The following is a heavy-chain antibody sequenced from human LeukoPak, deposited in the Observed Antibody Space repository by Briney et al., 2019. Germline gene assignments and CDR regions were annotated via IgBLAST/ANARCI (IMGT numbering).Heavy chain of an antibody. J-gene: IGHJ4*02. Sequence: GRSLRLSCAASRFTFSSYGMHWVRQAPGKGLEWVAVISYDGSNKYYADSVKGRFTISRDNSKNTLYLQMNSLRTEDTAVYYCAKDRQRLIVGATPGLSVSDYWGQGTLVTVSS. CDR2: ISYDGSNK. V-gene: IGHV3-30*18. D-gene: IGHD1-26*01. CDR3: AKDRQRLIVGATPGLSVSDY. CDR1: RFTFSSYG.